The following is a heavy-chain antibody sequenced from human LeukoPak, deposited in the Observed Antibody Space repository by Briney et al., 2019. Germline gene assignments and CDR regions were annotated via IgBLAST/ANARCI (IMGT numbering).Heavy chain of an antibody. CDR1: GYTFTSYG. J-gene: IGHJ3*02. D-gene: IGHD4/OR15-4a*01. CDR3: ARRVELTSYAFDI. Sequence: ASVKVSCKASGYTFTSYGISWVRPAPGQGLEWMGWISAYNGNTNYAQKLQGRVTMTTDTSTSTAYMELRSLGSDDTAVYYCARRVELTSYAFDIWGQGTMVTVSS. V-gene: IGHV1-18*01. CDR2: ISAYNGNT.